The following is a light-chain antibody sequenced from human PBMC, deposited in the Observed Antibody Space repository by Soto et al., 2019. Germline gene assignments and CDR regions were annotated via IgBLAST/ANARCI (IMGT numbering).Light chain of an antibody. CDR1: RSNIGAGYD. CDR2: DNN. CDR3: QSYDSSLRGQV. V-gene: IGLV1-40*01. Sequence: QSVLTQPPSVSGAPGQRVTISCTGTRSNIGAGYDVHWYQQLPGTAPKLLIYDNNNRPLGVPDRFSGSKSGTSVSLAITGLQAEDEAAYYCQSYDSSLRGQVFGGGTKLTVL. J-gene: IGLJ2*01.